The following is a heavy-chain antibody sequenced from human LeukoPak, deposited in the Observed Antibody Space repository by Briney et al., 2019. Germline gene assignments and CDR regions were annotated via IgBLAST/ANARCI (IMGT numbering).Heavy chain of an antibody. CDR2: IRSKAYGGTT. J-gene: IGHJ4*02. D-gene: IGHD2-2*01. V-gene: IGHV3-49*04. Sequence: PGGSLRLSCTPSGSTFGDHPMSWVRQAPGKGLEWVGFIRSKAYGGTTEYAASVKGRFTISRDDSKSIVYLQMNSLKTEDTAVYYCSRGEYQLRNWGQGTLVTVSS. CDR1: GSTFGDHP. CDR3: SRGEYQLRN.